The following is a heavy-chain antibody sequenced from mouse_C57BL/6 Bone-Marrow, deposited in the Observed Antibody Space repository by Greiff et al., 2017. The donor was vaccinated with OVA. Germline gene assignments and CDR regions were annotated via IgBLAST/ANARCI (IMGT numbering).Heavy chain of an antibody. CDR2: IDPSDSYT. J-gene: IGHJ4*01. V-gene: IGHV1-50*01. Sequence: QVQLQQPGAELVKPGASVKLSCKASGYTFTRYWMQWVKQRPGQGLEWIGEIDPSDSYTNYNQKFKGKATLPVDTSSSTAYMLLSSLTSEDSAVYYCARGITTVGAMDDWGQGTSVTVSS. CDR1: GYTFTRYW. D-gene: IGHD1-1*01. CDR3: ARGITTVGAMDD.